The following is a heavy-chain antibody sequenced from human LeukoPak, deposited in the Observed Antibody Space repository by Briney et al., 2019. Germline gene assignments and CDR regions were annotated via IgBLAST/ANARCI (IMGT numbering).Heavy chain of an antibody. D-gene: IGHD1-26*01. CDR3: AGSGSYLRWFDP. Sequence: SETLSLTCTVSGGSISSSNWWSWVRQPPGKGLEWIGDIFHDGTTNFNPSLKSRLTISTDKSKNQFSLKLSSVTAADTAVYYCAGSGSYLRWFDPWGQGTLVTVSS. J-gene: IGHJ5*02. CDR2: IFHDGTT. V-gene: IGHV4-4*02. CDR1: GGSISSSNW.